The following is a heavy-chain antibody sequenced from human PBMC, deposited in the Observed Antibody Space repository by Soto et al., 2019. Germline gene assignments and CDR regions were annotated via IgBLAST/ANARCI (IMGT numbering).Heavy chain of an antibody. J-gene: IGHJ4*02. V-gene: IGHV4-31*03. CDR3: ARVKITIFGVVTHFDY. CDR2: IYYSGST. D-gene: IGHD3-3*01. CDR1: GGSISSGGYY. Sequence: SETLSLTCTVSGGSISSGGYYWSWIRQHPGKGLEWIGYIYYSGSTYYNPSLKSRVTISVDTSKNQFSLKLSSVTAADTAVYYCARVKITIFGVVTHFDYWGQGTLVTVSS.